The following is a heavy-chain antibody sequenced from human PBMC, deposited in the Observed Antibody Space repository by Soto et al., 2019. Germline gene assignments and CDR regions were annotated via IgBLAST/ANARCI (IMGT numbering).Heavy chain of an antibody. D-gene: IGHD3-22*01. CDR1: GRSISDFY. CDR2: IYYTGST. V-gene: IGHV4-59*01. J-gene: IGHJ4*02. CDR3: AKASQYPDSSGYYSELHFFDY. Sequence: PSETLSLTCTVSGRSISDFYWSWIRQPPGKGLEWIGYIYYTGSTNYNPSLKSRVSISVDTSKRQSSLKLSSVTAADTAVYYCAKASQYPDSSGYYSELHFFDYWGQGSLVTVSS.